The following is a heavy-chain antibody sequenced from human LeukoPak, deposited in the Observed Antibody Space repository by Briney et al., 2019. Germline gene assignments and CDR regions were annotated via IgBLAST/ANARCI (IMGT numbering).Heavy chain of an antibody. CDR1: GFTFDDYG. V-gene: IGHV3-20*04. D-gene: IGHD4-17*01. CDR2: INWNGGST. CDR3: ARESGSVTSEVDFDY. Sequence: GGSLRLSCAASGFTFDDYGVSWVRQAPGKGLEWVSGINWNGGSTGYADSVKGRFTISRDNAKNSLYLQMNSLRAEDTAVYYCARESGSVTSEVDFDYWGQGTLVTVSS. J-gene: IGHJ4*02.